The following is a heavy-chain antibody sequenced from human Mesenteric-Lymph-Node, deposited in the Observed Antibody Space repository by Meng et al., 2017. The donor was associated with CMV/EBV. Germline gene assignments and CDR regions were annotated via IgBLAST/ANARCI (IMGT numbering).Heavy chain of an antibody. J-gene: IGHJ4*02. Sequence: SVKVSCKASGGTFNRDTINWVRQAPGQGLEWMGGIIPILGITNYAQKFQGRVTIIADKSTSTAYKELSSLTSEDTAVYYCARGSFRRDLSDTKFDYWGQGTLVTVSS. D-gene: IGHD2-8*01. CDR1: GGTFNRDT. CDR2: IIPILGIT. CDR3: ARGSFRRDLSDTKFDY. V-gene: IGHV1-69*10.